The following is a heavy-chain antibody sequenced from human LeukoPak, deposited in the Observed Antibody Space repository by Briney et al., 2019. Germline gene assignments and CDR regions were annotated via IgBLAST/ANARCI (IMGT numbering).Heavy chain of an antibody. D-gene: IGHD6-6*01. J-gene: IGHJ4*02. CDR3: AKDFVGSSLWYFDY. V-gene: IGHV1-18*01. Sequence: ASVKVSCKASGYTFTSYGISWVRQAPGQGLEWMGWISAYNGNTNYAQKLQGRVTMTTDTSTSTAYMELRSLRSDDTAVYYCAKDFVGSSLWYFDYWGQGTLVTVSS. CDR1: GYTFTSYG. CDR2: ISAYNGNT.